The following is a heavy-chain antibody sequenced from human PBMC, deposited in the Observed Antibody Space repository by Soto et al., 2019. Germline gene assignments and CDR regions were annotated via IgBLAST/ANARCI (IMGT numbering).Heavy chain of an antibody. D-gene: IGHD2-15*01. V-gene: IGHV3-48*01. CDR1: GITLSNYG. Sequence: PGGSLRLSCAASGITLSNYGMTWVRQAPGKGLEWISYINTRGTTYYADSVRGRFTISRDNGKNSLNLQMNSLRAEDTAVYYCARGFCGGGGCSIPGRLFDSWGQGTLVTVSS. CDR2: INTRGTT. J-gene: IGHJ4*02. CDR3: ARGFCGGGGCSIPGRLFDS.